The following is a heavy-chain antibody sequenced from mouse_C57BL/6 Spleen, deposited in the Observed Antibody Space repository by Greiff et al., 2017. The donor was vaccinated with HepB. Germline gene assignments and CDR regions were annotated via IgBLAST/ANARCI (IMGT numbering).Heavy chain of an antibody. CDR3: AKLLTGSYAMDY. CDR2: IWSGGST. J-gene: IGHJ4*01. V-gene: IGHV2-4*01. D-gene: IGHD4-1*01. Sequence: VQLVESGPGLVQPSQSLSITCTVSGFSLTSYGVHWVRQPPGKGLEWLGVIWSGGSTDYNAAFISRLSISKDNSKSQVFFKMNSLQADDTAIYYCAKLLTGSYAMDYWGQGTSVTVSS. CDR1: GFSLTSYG.